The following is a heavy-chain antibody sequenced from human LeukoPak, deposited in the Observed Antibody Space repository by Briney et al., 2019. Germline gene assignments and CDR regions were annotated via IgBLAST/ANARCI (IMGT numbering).Heavy chain of an antibody. CDR2: ISTTSDYI. Sequence: PGGSLRLSCAASGFTFSNYDMSWVRQAPGKGLEWVSSISTTSDYIYYAGSVKGRFTVSRDNAKNSLLLQMNSLRAEDTAVYYCARGVGVTIRTSNFDYWGQGTLVTASS. CDR3: ARGVGVTIRTSNFDY. D-gene: IGHD1-26*01. CDR1: GFTFSNYD. V-gene: IGHV3-21*01. J-gene: IGHJ4*02.